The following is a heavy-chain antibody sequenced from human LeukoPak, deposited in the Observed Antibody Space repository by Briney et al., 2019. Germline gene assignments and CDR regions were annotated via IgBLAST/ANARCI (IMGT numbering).Heavy chain of an antibody. D-gene: IGHD3-10*01. Sequence: ASVKVSCKASGYTFTGYYMHWVRQAPGQGLEWMGWINPNSGDTNSAQKFQGRVTMTRVTSITTVYMELSRLRSDDTAVYYCARDGALDYWGQGTLVTVSS. V-gene: IGHV1-2*02. CDR2: INPNSGDT. CDR1: GYTFTGYY. J-gene: IGHJ4*02. CDR3: ARDGALDY.